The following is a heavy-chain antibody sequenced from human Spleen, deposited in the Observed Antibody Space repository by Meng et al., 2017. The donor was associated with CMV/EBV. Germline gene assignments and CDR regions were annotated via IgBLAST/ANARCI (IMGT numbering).Heavy chain of an antibody. CDR3: GATLCNNGECYRDNWFDP. CDR2: IHYSGGT. D-gene: IGHD2-8*01. J-gene: IGHJ5*02. CDR1: GASITSSSYF. Sequence: GSLRLSCTVSGASITSSSYFWGWIRQPPGKGLEWIGTIHYSGGTYYSPSLGSRVTISADTSRNHFSLKLSSVTAADTAVYYCGATLCNNGECYRDNWFDPWGQGTLVTVSS. V-gene: IGHV4-39*02.